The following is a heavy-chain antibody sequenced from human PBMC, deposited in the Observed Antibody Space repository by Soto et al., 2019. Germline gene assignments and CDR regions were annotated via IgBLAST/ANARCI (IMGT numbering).Heavy chain of an antibody. CDR1: GYTFTSYD. V-gene: IGHV1-8*01. CDR3: ARRAETNGWNGFGADKYYFDF. J-gene: IGHJ4*02. Sequence: GASVKVSCKASGYTFTSYDIYWVRQATGQGLEWMGWMHPNTGNSGYAQKFQGRVTMTSDTSISTAHMELSSLRSEDTAVYYCARRAETNGWNGFGADKYYFDFWGQGTLVTVSS. CDR2: MHPNTGNS. D-gene: IGHD1-1*01.